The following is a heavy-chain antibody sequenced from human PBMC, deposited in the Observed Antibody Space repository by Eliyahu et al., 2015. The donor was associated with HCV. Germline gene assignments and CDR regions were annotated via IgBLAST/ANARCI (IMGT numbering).Heavy chain of an antibody. J-gene: IGHJ5*02. CDR2: IKQDGSEK. V-gene: IGHV3-7*01. CDR3: ARDRGTYDFWSGPLGA. Sequence: EVQLVESGGGLVQPGGSLRLSCAASGFTFSSXWMSWVRQAPGKGLEGVANIKQDGSEKYYVDSVKGRFTISRDNAKNSLYLQMNSLRAEDTAVYYCARDRGTYDFWSGPLGAWGQGTLVTVSS. D-gene: IGHD3-3*01. CDR1: GFTFSSXW.